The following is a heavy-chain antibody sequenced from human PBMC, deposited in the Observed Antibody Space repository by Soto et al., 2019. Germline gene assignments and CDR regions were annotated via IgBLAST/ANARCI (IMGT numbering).Heavy chain of an antibody. Sequence: PSETLSLTCTVSGGSFSGYFWTWIRQPPGKGLEWLAEINHSGITNYNPSVESRVSMSVDTSKNQFSLWLYSVTAADTAVYYCVRGPYNYNSRYFDYWGQGTLVTVSS. J-gene: IGHJ4*02. CDR1: GGSFSGYF. CDR3: VRGPYNYNSRYFDY. CDR2: INHSGIT. V-gene: IGHV4-34*01. D-gene: IGHD1-1*01.